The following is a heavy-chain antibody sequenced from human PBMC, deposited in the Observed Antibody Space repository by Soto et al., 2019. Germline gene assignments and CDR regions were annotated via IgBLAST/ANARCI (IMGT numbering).Heavy chain of an antibody. V-gene: IGHV4-4*02. CDR1: GGSISTSQW. CDR3: ASKTYESKVTFDY. Sequence: QVQLQESGPGLVKPSGTLSLTCTVSGGSISTSQWWSWLRQPPGKGLEWIGEIYHSGSSNYNASLKSRVTISVDKSKNQFSLKMNSVAAADTAVYYCASKTYESKVTFDYWGQGSLVTVSS. J-gene: IGHJ4*02. D-gene: IGHD3-22*01. CDR2: IYHSGSS.